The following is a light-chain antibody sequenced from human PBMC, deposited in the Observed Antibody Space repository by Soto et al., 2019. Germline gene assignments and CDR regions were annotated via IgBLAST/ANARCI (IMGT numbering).Light chain of an antibody. CDR1: SSDVGGYNY. J-gene: IGLJ1*01. Sequence: QSALTQPASVSGSPGQSITISCTGTSSDVGGYNYVSWYQQHPGKAPKLMIYEVNNRPSGVSNRFSGSKSGNTASLTISGLQAEDEADYYCSSYTSSSTHCVFGTGTKVTVL. V-gene: IGLV2-14*01. CDR3: SSYTSSSTHCV. CDR2: EVN.